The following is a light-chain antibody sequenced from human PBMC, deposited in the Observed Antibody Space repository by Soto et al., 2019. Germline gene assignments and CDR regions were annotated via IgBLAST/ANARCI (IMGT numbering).Light chain of an antibody. J-gene: IGLJ2*01. CDR1: SSDVGGYDY. CDR2: DVS. V-gene: IGLV2-14*03. CDR3: SSYTTASTRVL. Sequence: QSALTQPASVSGSPGQSITISCTGTSSDVGGYDYVSWFQLHPGKAPKLMIYDVSNRPSGVSNRFSGSKSGNTASLTISGLQTEDEADYYCSSYTTASTRVLFGGGTKVTVL.